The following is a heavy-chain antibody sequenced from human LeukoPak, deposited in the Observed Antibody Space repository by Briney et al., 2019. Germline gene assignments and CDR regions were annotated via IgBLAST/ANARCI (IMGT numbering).Heavy chain of an antibody. CDR2: ISSSGSTI. CDR3: ARDGGTYCSGGSCYSTGFDY. D-gene: IGHD2-15*01. J-gene: IGHJ4*02. Sequence: PGGSLRLSCAASGFTFSSYEMNWVRQAPGKGLERVSYISSSGSTIYYADSVKGRFTISRDNAKNSLYLQMNSLRAEDTAVYYCARDGGTYCSGGSCYSTGFDYWGQGTLVTVSS. CDR1: GFTFSSYE. V-gene: IGHV3-48*03.